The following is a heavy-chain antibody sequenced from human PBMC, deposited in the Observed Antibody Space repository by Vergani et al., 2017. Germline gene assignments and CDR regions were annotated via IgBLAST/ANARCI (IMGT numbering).Heavy chain of an antibody. Sequence: QLQLQESGPGLVKPSETLSLTCTVSGCSISSSSYYWGWIRQPPGKGLEWIGSIYYSGSTYYNPSLKSRVTISVDTSKNQFSLKLSSVTAADTAVYYCARRTTMVGGVLEIARYDFDCWGQGTLVTVSS. J-gene: IGHJ4*02. CDR3: ARRTTMVGGVLEIARYDFDC. D-gene: IGHD3-10*01. CDR1: GCSISSSSYY. CDR2: IYYSGST. V-gene: IGHV4-39*01.